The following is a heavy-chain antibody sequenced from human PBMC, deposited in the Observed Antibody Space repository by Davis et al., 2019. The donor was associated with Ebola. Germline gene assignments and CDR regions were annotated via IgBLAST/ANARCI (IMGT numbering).Heavy chain of an antibody. D-gene: IGHD6-19*01. J-gene: IGHJ4*02. Sequence: GGSLRLSCAASGFTFDDYAMHWVRQAPGKGLEWVSGISWNSGSIGYADSVKGRFTISRDNAKNSLYLQMNSLRAEDTALYYCAKNWFEAVAGNFDYWGQGTLVTVSS. CDR3: AKNWFEAVAGNFDY. CDR2: ISWNSGSI. CDR1: GFTFDDYA. V-gene: IGHV3-9*01.